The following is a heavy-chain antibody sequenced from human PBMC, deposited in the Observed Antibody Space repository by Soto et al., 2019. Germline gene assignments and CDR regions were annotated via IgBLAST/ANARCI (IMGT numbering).Heavy chain of an antibody. CDR2: IIPIFGTA. Sequence: QVQLVQSGAEVKKPGSSVKVSCKASGGTFSSYAIDWVRQAPGQGLEWMGGIIPIFGTADYAQKFQGRVTSTADESTSTASMELSRLRSEDTAVYYCARGQTGGGWGYYFDYWGQGTLVTVSS. D-gene: IGHD3-16*01. CDR1: GGTFSSYA. CDR3: ARGQTGGGWGYYFDY. V-gene: IGHV1-69*12. J-gene: IGHJ4*02.